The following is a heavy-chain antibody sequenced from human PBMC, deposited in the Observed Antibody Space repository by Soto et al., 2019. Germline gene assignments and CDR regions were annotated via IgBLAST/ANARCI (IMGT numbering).Heavy chain of an antibody. V-gene: IGHV4-34*01. CDR1: GGSFSGYY. CDR2: IKHSGRT. Sequence: QVQLQQWGAGLLKPSETLSLTCAVYGGSFSGYYWSWIRQPPGKGLELIWEIKHSGRTNYNPSLKIRVTISVDTSKHQFSLKLSSVTAADTAVYYCARRSAAGPWGQGSLVTVSS. CDR3: ARRSAAGP. D-gene: IGHD6-25*01. J-gene: IGHJ5*02.